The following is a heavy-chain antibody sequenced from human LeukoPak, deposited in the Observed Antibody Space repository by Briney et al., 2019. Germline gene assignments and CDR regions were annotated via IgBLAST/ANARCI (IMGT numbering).Heavy chain of an antibody. V-gene: IGHV4-31*03. CDR2: IYYSGST. CDR3: ARVRGITMIVVVISTIPVGYFDL. Sequence: SQTLSLTCTVSGGSISSGGYYWSWIRQHPGKGLEWIGYIYYSGSTYYNPSLKSRVTISVDMSKNQFSLKLSSVTAADTAVYYCARVRGITMIVVVISTIPVGYFDLWGRGTLVTVSS. D-gene: IGHD3-22*01. J-gene: IGHJ2*01. CDR1: GGSISSGGYY.